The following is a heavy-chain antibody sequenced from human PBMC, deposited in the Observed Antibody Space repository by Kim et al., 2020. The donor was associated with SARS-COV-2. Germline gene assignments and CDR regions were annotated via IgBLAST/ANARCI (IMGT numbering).Heavy chain of an antibody. Sequence: LKSRVPISVDTSKKQFSLKLSSVTAAHTAVYYCARDPSGYPNGTYGMDVWGQGTTVTVSS. J-gene: IGHJ6*02. D-gene: IGHD5-12*01. V-gene: IGHV4-59*01. CDR3: ARDPSGYPNGTYGMDV.